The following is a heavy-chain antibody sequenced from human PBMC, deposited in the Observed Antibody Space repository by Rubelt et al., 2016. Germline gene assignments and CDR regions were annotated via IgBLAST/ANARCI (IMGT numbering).Heavy chain of an antibody. CDR3: AIYDFWSGYYLDY. D-gene: IGHD3-3*01. CDR2: LDPSDSYT. Sequence: EVQLVQSGAEVKKPVESLSISCKGSGYSFTSYWISWVRQMPRKGLEWMGRLDPSDSYTNYSPACQGHVTISADKSISTAYLQWSSLKASDTAMYYCAIYDFWSGYYLDYWGQGTLVTVSS. V-gene: IGHV5-10-1*03. CDR1: GYSFTSYW. J-gene: IGHJ4*02.